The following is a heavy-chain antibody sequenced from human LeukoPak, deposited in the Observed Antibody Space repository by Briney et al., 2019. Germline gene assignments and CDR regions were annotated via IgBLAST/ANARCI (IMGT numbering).Heavy chain of an antibody. Sequence: ASVKVSCKASGYTFTSYAMNWVRQAPGQGLEWMGWINTNTGNPTYAQGFTGRFVFSLDTSVSTAYLQISSLKAEDTAVYYCARVAYGSGSYYSSGTYYYGMDVWGQGTTVTVSS. CDR1: GYTFTSYA. CDR3: ARVAYGSGSYYSSGTYYYGMDV. V-gene: IGHV7-4-1*02. CDR2: INTNTGNP. D-gene: IGHD3-10*01. J-gene: IGHJ6*02.